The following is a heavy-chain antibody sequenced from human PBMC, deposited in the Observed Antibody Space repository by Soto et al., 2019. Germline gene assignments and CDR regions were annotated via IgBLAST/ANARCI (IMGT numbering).Heavy chain of an antibody. J-gene: IGHJ6*02. CDR2: INPSGGST. D-gene: IGHD4-17*01. Sequence: ASVKVSCKASGYTFTSYYMHWVRQAPGQGLEWMGIINPSGGSTSYAQKFQGRVTMTRDTSTSTVYMELSSLRSQDTAVYYCARGSGVTTLNYYYYGMDVWGQGTTVTVSS. CDR1: GYTFTSYY. CDR3: ARGSGVTTLNYYYYGMDV. V-gene: IGHV1-46*01.